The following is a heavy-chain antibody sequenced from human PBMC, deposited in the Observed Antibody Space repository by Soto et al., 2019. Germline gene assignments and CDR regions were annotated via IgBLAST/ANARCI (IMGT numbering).Heavy chain of an antibody. CDR3: ARAGYCISNSCSTLDY. CDR1: GFTFSSYV. Sequence: QVPLMESGGGVVQPGRSLRLSCTASGFTFSSYVMHWVRQAPGKGLEWVAVIWYDGSKKYYADSVKGRLTISRDNSKNTLYLQMNNLRAEDTAVYYCARAGYCISNSCSTLDYWGQGTLVTVSS. V-gene: IGHV3-33*01. D-gene: IGHD2-2*01. J-gene: IGHJ4*02. CDR2: IWYDGSKK.